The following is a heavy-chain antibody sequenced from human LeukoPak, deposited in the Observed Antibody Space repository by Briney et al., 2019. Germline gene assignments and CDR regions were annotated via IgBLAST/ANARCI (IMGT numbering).Heavy chain of an antibody. Sequence: SETLSLTCSVSGASISNGSNYWGWIRQPPGKTLEWIGSIYSSGSTYYNPSLKSRVIIIIDTPKNHFSLTLSSVTAADTAVYYCARGDYDSWGGHSPPGWFDPWGQGTLVTVSS. CDR1: GASISNGSNY. J-gene: IGHJ5*02. CDR2: IYSSGST. CDR3: ARGDYDSWGGHSPPGWFDP. D-gene: IGHD3-3*01. V-gene: IGHV4-39*07.